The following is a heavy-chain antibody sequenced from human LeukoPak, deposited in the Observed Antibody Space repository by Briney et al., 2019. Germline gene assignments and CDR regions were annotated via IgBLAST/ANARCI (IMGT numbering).Heavy chain of an antibody. CDR1: GYTFTGYY. CDR2: INPNSGGT. CDR3: ARTYCGGDCYPTTYVDY. V-gene: IGHV1-2*02. Sequence: GASVKVSCKASGYTFTGYYMHWVRQAPGQGLEWMGWINPNSGGTNYAQKFQARVTMTRNTSISTAYMELSRLRSDDTAVYYCARTYCGGDCYPTTYVDYGGGGTVVSVS. J-gene: IGHJ4*02. D-gene: IGHD2-21*02.